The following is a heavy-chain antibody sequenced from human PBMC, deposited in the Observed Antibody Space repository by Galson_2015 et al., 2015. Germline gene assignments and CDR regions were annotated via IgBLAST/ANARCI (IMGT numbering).Heavy chain of an antibody. V-gene: IGHV5-51*01. CDR3: ARSGIAVAGTALPYYYYGMDV. CDR2: IYPGDSDT. J-gene: IGHJ6*02. CDR1: GYSFTSYW. D-gene: IGHD6-19*01. Sequence: QSGAEVTKPGESLKISCKGSGYSFTSYWIGWVRQMPGKGLEWMGIIYPGDSDTRYSPSFQGQVTISADKSISTAYLQWSSLKASDTAMYYCARSGIAVAGTALPYYYYGMDVWGQGTTVTVSS.